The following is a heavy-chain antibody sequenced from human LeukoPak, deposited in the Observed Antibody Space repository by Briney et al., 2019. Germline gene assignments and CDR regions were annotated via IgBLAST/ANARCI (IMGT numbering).Heavy chain of an antibody. D-gene: IGHD1-14*01. Sequence: GRSLRLSCAASGFTFSSYGMHWVRQAPGKGLEWVAVISYDGSNKYYADSVKGRFTISRDNSKNTLYLQMNSLRAEDTAVYYCAKAFPGTTRLPKYYFDCWGQGTLVTVSS. CDR3: AKAFPGTTRLPKYYFDC. J-gene: IGHJ4*02. CDR1: GFTFSSYG. CDR2: ISYDGSNK. V-gene: IGHV3-30*18.